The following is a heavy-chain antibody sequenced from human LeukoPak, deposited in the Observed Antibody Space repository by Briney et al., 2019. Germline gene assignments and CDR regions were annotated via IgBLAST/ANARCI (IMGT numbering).Heavy chain of an antibody. CDR1: GFTFSSYA. D-gene: IGHD4-17*01. CDR2: ISYDGSNK. J-gene: IGHJ6*03. Sequence: TGGSLRLSCAASGFTFSSYAMHWVRQAPGKGLEWVAVISYDGSNKYYVDSVKGRFTISRDNSKNTLYLQMNSLRAEDKAVCYCAGVGGYGDLYYYYYMEVWGKGTTVTVSS. V-gene: IGHV3-30*04. CDR3: AGVGGYGDLYYYYYMEV.